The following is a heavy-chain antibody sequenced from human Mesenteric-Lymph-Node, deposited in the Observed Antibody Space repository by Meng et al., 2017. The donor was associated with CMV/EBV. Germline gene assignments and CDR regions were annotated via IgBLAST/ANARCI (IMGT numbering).Heavy chain of an antibody. CDR1: GFTFSSYW. V-gene: IGHV3-48*04. CDR2: ISSSSLTI. J-gene: IGHJ6*02. D-gene: IGHD4-17*01. Sequence: GESLKISCAASGFTFSSYWMSWVRQGPGRDLEWLSYISSSSLTIWYADSVKGRFTISRDNAKNSLHLQLNSLRAEDTAVYYCARERGGDLYHYYGMDVWGQGTTVTVSS. CDR3: ARERGGDLYHYYGMDV.